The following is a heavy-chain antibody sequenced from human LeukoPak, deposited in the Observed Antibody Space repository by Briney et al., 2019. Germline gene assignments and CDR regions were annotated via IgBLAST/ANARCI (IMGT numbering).Heavy chain of an antibody. CDR2: VYCNGST. CDR3: ARRAGTGGRDYFDY. J-gene: IGHJ4*02. Sequence: PSETLTLTCTASSGSTSNYFRNWIRQPPGEGLEWIAYVYCNGSTNYNPSLKSRVIISVETSKNQVSLNLSSVTAADTAVYYCARRAGTGGRDYFDYWGQGTLVTVSS. V-gene: IGHV4-59*08. CDR1: SGSTSNYF. D-gene: IGHD3/OR15-3a*01.